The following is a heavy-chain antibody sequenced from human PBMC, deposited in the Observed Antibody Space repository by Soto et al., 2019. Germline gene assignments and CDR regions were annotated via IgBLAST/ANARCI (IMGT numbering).Heavy chain of an antibody. J-gene: IGHJ5*02. CDR3: AKDRYSSSWYNWFDP. CDR1: GFTFSSYA. D-gene: IGHD6-13*01. CDR2: ISGSGGST. V-gene: IGHV3-23*01. Sequence: GGSLRLSCAASGFTFSSYAMSWVRQAPGKGLEWVSAISGSGGSTYYADSVKGRFTISRDNSKNTLYRQMNSLRAEDTAVYYCAKDRYSSSWYNWFDPWGQGTLVTVSS.